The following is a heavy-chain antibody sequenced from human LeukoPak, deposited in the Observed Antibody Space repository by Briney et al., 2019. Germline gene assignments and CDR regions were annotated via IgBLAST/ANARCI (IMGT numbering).Heavy chain of an antibody. J-gene: IGHJ4*02. CDR2: IYYSGST. Sequence: PSETLSLTCTVSGGSISSSSYYWGWIRQPPGKGLEWIGSIYYSGSTYYNPSLKSRVTISVDTSENQFSLKLSSVTAADTAVYYCARDFRRTDYYDFWSGYPKGHIDYWGQRTLVTVSS. CDR1: GGSISSSSYY. D-gene: IGHD3-3*01. CDR3: ARDFRRTDYYDFWSGYPKGHIDY. V-gene: IGHV4-39*02.